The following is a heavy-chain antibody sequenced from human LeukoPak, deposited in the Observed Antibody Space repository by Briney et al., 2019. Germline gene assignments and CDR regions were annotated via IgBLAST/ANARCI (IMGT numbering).Heavy chain of an antibody. CDR2: ISSSSSYI. Sequence: GGSLRLSCAASGFTFSSYSMNWVRQAPGKGLEWVSSISSSSSYIYYADSVKGRFTLSRDNAKNSLYLQMNSLRAEDTAVYYCARGQDTAMVFDYWGQGTLVTVSS. CDR3: ARGQDTAMVFDY. D-gene: IGHD5-18*01. V-gene: IGHV3-21*01. J-gene: IGHJ4*02. CDR1: GFTFSSYS.